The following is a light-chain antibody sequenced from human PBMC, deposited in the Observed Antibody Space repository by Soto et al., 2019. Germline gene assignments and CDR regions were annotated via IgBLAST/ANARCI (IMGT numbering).Light chain of an antibody. CDR2: DVS. V-gene: IGLV2-14*01. CDR3: SSYTYSSTYAV. Sequence: QSALTQPASVSGSPGQSITISCTGTSSDVGGYNYVSWYQQHPGKAPKLMIYDVSNRPSGVSNRFSGSKSGNTASLTISGLQAEDEADYYCSSYTYSSTYAVFGGGTKLTVL. J-gene: IGLJ2*01. CDR1: SSDVGGYNY.